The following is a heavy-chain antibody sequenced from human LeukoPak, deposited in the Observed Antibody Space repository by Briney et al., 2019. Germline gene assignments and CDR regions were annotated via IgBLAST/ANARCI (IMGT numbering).Heavy chain of an antibody. CDR1: GFTFDDYA. J-gene: IGHJ5*02. CDR3: AKDLGGAAAGWFDP. Sequence: GGSLRLSCAASGFTFDDYAMHWVRQAPGKGLEWVSGISWNSGSIGYADSVKGRFTISRDNSKNTLYLQMNSLRAEDTAVYYCAKDLGGAAAGWFDPWGQGTLVTVSS. D-gene: IGHD6-13*01. CDR2: ISWNSGSI. V-gene: IGHV3-9*01.